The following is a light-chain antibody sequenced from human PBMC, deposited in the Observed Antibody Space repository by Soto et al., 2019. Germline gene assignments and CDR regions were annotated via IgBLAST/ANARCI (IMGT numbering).Light chain of an antibody. Sequence: DIQMTQSPSTLSGSVGDRVTITCRASQTISSWLAWYQQKPGKAPKLLIYKASTLKSGVPSRFSGSGSGTEFTLTISSLQPDDFATYYCQQYNSYTRTFGQGTKVDTK. CDR3: QQYNSYTRT. CDR1: QTISSW. CDR2: KAS. J-gene: IGKJ1*01. V-gene: IGKV1-5*03.